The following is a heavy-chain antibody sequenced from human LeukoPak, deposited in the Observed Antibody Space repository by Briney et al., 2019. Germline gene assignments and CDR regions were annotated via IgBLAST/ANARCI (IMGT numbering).Heavy chain of an antibody. J-gene: IGHJ4*02. V-gene: IGHV1-2*02. CDR2: INPNSGGT. CDR1: GYTFTGYY. D-gene: IGHD3-10*01. CDR3: SVGITMVRGVIITPFDY. Sequence: ASVKVSCKASGYTFTGYYMHWVRQPPGQGLKWMGWINPNSGGTNYAQKFQGRVTMTRDTSTSTAYMELSRLRSDGTAVYHCSVGITMVRGVIITPFDYWGQGTLVTVSS.